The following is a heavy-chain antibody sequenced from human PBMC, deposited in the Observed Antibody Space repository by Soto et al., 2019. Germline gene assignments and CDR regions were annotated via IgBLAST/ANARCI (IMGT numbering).Heavy chain of an antibody. CDR2: IIPILGIA. CDR1: GGTFSSYT. Sequence: QVQLVQSGAVVKKPGSSVKVSCKASGGTFSSYTISWVRQAPGQGLEWMGRIIPILGIANYAQKFQGRVTITADKSTSTAYMELSSLRSEDTAVYYCARVPTTVYASSYFDYWGQGTLVTVSS. D-gene: IGHD2-8*01. J-gene: IGHJ4*02. V-gene: IGHV1-69*02. CDR3: ARVPTTVYASSYFDY.